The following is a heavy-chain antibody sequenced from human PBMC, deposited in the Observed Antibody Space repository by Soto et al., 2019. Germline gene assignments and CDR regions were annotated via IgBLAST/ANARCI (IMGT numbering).Heavy chain of an antibody. CDR2: ISPNSGRP. V-gene: IGHV1-18*04. D-gene: IGHD3-3*01. CDR1: GYTFTKYD. CDR3: VRQYYDFWTDYPDFDY. J-gene: IGHJ4*02. Sequence: GASVKVSCKASGYTFTKYDIYWVRQAPGQGLEWLGLISPNSGRPSYAQKFEGMVTMTTDTSTTTAYLELRSLRSDDTAVYYCVRQYYDFWTDYPDFDYGGQGTLVTVSS.